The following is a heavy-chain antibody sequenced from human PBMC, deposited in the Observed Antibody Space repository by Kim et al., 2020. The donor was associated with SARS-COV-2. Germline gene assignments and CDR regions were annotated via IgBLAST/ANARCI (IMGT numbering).Heavy chain of an antibody. V-gene: IGHV4-31*03. Sequence: SETLSLTCTVSGGSISSGGYYWSWIRQHPGKGLEWIGYIYYSGSTYYNPSLKSRVTISVDTSKNQFSLKLSSVTAADTAVYYCARAGDGSGSPTRHFDYWGQGTLVTVSS. CDR1: GGSISSGGYY. CDR3: ARAGDGSGSPTRHFDY. J-gene: IGHJ4*02. D-gene: IGHD3-10*01. CDR2: IYYSGST.